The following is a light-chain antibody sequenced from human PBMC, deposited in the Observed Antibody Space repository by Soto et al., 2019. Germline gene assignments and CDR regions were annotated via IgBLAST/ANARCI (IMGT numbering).Light chain of an antibody. CDR2: EVS. Sequence: QSVLTQPPSASGSPGQSITISCTGTSSDVGGYNSVSWYQQHPGKAPKLMIYEVSKRPSGVPDRFSGSKSGNTASLTFSGLQAEDEADYSCWSYAGSNSYVVGAGTKVPVL. CDR1: SSDVGGYNS. V-gene: IGLV2-8*01. J-gene: IGLJ1*01. CDR3: WSYAGSNSYV.